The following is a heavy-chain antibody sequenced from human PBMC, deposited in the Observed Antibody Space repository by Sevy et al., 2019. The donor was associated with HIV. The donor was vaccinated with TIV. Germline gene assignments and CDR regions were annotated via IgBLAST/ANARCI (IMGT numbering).Heavy chain of an antibody. Sequence: SLRLSCAASGFTFDDYAMHWVRQAPGKDLEWVSGIRWNSGSIGYADSVKGRFTISRDNAKNSLYLQMNSLRAEDTTLYYCAKDKNPYCSGGSCYRTPFDDWGQGTLVTVSS. V-gene: IGHV3-9*01. D-gene: IGHD2-15*01. CDR3: AKDKNPYCSGGSCYRTPFDD. J-gene: IGHJ4*02. CDR1: GFTFDDYA. CDR2: IRWNSGSI.